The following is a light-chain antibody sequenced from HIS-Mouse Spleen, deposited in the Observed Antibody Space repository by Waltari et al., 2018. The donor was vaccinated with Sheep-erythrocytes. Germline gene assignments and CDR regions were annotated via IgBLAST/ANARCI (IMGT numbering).Light chain of an antibody. V-gene: IGLV2-11*01. CDR3: CSYAGSYNHV. Sequence: QSALTQPRSVSGSPGQSVTISCTGTSSDVGGYNYVSWYQQHPGKATKLMIHDVSKRPSGVPDRFSGSKSGNTASLTISGLQAEDEADYYCCSYAGSYNHVFATGTKVTVL. J-gene: IGLJ1*01. CDR2: DVS. CDR1: SSDVGGYNY.